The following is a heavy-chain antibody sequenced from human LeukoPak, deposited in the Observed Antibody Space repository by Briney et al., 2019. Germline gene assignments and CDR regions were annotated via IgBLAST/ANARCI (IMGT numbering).Heavy chain of an antibody. V-gene: IGHV3-30-3*01. D-gene: IGHD5-12*01. CDR3: ARDGGSGYDLGDAFDI. CDR1: GFTFSSYA. Sequence: GGSLRLSCAASGFTFSSYAMHWVRQAPGKGLEWVAVISYDGSNKYYADSVKGRFTISRDNSKNTLYLQMNSLRAEDTAVYYCARDGGSGYDLGDAFDIWGQGTMVTVSS. J-gene: IGHJ3*02. CDR2: ISYDGSNK.